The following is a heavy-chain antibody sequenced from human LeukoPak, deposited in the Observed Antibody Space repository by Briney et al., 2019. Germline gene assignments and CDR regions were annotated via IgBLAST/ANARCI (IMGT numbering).Heavy chain of an antibody. CDR1: GGSFSGYY. J-gene: IGHJ4*02. CDR2: INHSGST. CDR3: ARVDRPAGGGLDY. Sequence: SETLSLTCAVYGGSFSGYYWSWIRQPPGKGQEWIGEINHSGSTNYNPSLKSRVTISVDTSKNQFSLKLSSVTAADTAVYYCARVDRPAGGGLDYWGQGTLVTVSS. D-gene: IGHD2-2*03. V-gene: IGHV4-34*01.